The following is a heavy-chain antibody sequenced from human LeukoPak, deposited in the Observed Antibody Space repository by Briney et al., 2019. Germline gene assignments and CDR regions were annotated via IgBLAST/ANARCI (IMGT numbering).Heavy chain of an antibody. D-gene: IGHD2-2*01. CDR1: GFTFSSYA. J-gene: IGHJ3*02. CDR3: AKDLRQVPAAGNAFDI. CDR2: ISGSGGST. Sequence: GGSLRLSCAASGFTFSSYAMSWVRQAPGKGLEWVSAISGSGGSTYYADSVKGRFTISRDNSKNTLYLQMNSLRAEVTAVYYCAKDLRQVPAAGNAFDIWGQGTMVTVSS. V-gene: IGHV3-23*01.